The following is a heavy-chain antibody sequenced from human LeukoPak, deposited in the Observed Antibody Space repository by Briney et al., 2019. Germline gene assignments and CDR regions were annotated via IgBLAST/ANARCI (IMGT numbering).Heavy chain of an antibody. J-gene: IGHJ5*02. V-gene: IGHV4-39*07. CDR1: DGSISSPSHY. CDR2: VYYSGST. CDR3: ARDLAHYDFWSGYYKDNWFDP. Sequence: SETLSLTCTVSDGSISSPSHYWGWIRQSPGKGLEWIGSVYYSGSTYYNPSLKSRVTISVDTSKNQFSLKLSSVTAADTAVYYCARDLAHYDFWSGYYKDNWFDPWGQGTLVTVSS. D-gene: IGHD3-3*01.